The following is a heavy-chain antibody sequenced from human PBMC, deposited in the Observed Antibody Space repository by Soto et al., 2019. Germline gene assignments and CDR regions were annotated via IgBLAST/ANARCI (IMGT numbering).Heavy chain of an antibody. CDR1: GGSISSGGYY. J-gene: IGHJ4*02. D-gene: IGHD6-13*01. V-gene: IGHV4-31*03. CDR3: ARVCESSSRYGDPGCFDY. Sequence: QVQLQESGPGLVKPSQTLSLTCTVSGGSISSGGYYWSWIRQHPGKGLEWIGYIYYSGSTYYNPSLKSRVTISVDTSKNQFSLKLSSVTAADTAVYYCARVCESSSRYGDPGCFDYWGQGTLVTVSS. CDR2: IYYSGST.